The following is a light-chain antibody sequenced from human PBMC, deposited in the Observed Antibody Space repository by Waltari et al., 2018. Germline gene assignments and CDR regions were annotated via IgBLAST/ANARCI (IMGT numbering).Light chain of an antibody. CDR2: VNSDGSH. J-gene: IGLJ3*02. Sequence: QLVLTQSPSASASLGASVKLTCTLSSGHSSNVIAWLQQQPKKGPRYLMKVNSDGSHNKGDEIPALFSGSSSGAERYLTISSLQSEDEADYYCQTGGHGTWVFGGGTKLTVL. CDR1: SGHSSNV. CDR3: QTGGHGTWV. V-gene: IGLV4-69*01.